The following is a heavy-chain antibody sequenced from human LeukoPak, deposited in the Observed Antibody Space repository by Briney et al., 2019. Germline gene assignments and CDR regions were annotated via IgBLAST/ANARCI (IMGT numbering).Heavy chain of an antibody. CDR2: IYSGGST. V-gene: IGHV3-53*01. CDR1: GFTVSSYY. J-gene: IGHJ4*02. D-gene: IGHD4/OR15-4a*01. CDR3: AKDDYLDY. Sequence: GSLRLSCAASGFTVSSYYMNWVRQAPGKGLEWVSVIYSGGSTYYADSVKGRFTISRDNSKNTLYLQMNSLRAEDTAIYYCAKDDYLDYWGRGTLVTVAS.